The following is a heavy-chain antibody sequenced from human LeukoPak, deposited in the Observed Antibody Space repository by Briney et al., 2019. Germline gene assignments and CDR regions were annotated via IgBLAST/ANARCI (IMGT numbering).Heavy chain of an antibody. V-gene: IGHV4-61*01. J-gene: IGHJ4*02. CDR1: GGSVSSGSYY. D-gene: IGHD2-21*02. CDR2: IYYSGST. Sequence: SETLYLTCTVSGGSVSSGSYYCSWIRQPPGKGLEWIGYIYYSGSTNYNPSFKSRVTISVDTSKNQFSLKLSSVTAADTAVYYCARAPYCGGDCYLFDYWGQGTLVTVSS. CDR3: ARAPYCGGDCYLFDY.